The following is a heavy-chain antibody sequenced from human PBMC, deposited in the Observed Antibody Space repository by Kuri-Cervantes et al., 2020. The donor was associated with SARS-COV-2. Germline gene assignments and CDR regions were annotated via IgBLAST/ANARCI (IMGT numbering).Heavy chain of an antibody. D-gene: IGHD3-16*01. J-gene: IGHJ4*02. V-gene: IGHV4-4*02. CDR3: ARKGWGGYFDY. CDR2: IYHSGST. CDR1: GGSISSSNW. Sequence: GSLRLSCAVSGGSISSSNWWSWVRQPPGKGLEWIGEIYHSGSTNYNPSLKSRVTISVDKSKNQFSLKLSSVTAADTAVYYCARKGWGGYFDYWGQGTLVTVSS.